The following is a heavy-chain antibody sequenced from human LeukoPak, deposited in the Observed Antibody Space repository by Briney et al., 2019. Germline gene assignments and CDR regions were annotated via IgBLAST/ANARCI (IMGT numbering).Heavy chain of an antibody. CDR3: ARDRALTRAVDY. CDR2: ISSSSSYI. J-gene: IGHJ4*02. Sequence: PGGSLRLSCAASGFTFSSYSMNWVRQAPGKGLEWVSSISSSSSYIYYADSVKGRFTISRDNAKNSLYLQMNSLRAEDTAGYYCARDRALTRAVDYWGQGTLVTVSS. CDR1: GFTFSSYS. V-gene: IGHV3-21*01.